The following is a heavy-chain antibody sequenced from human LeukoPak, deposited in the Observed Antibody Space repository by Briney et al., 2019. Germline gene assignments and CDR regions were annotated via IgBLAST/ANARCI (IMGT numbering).Heavy chain of an antibody. CDR3: ARDSDYDFWSGYYSMPFGWFDP. Sequence: QPGGSLRLSCAASGFAFSSYWMHWVRQAPGKGLVWVSRINSDGSSTSYADSVKSRFTISRDNAKNTLYLQMNSLRAEDTAVYYCARDSDYDFWSGYYSMPFGWFDPWGQGTLVTVSS. V-gene: IGHV3-74*01. CDR2: INSDGSST. D-gene: IGHD3-3*01. CDR1: GFAFSSYW. J-gene: IGHJ5*02.